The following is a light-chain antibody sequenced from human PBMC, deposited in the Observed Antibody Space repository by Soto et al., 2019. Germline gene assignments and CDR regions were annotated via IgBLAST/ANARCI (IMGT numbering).Light chain of an antibody. CDR3: QSYDSSLRGPI. J-gene: IGLJ2*01. V-gene: IGLV1-40*01. CDR1: SSNIGAGYD. CDR2: ANY. Sequence: QAVVTQPPSVSGAPGQRVTISCTGSSSNIGAGYDVQWYQHLPGTAPKLLIYANYNRPSGVPDRFSGSRSGSSLSLAITGLQAEDEADYYCQSYDSSLRGPIFGGGTKLTVL.